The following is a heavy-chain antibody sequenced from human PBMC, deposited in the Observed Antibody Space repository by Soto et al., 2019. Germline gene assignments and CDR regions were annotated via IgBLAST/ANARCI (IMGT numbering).Heavy chain of an antibody. CDR1: GGTFSSYS. CDR3: ARPFQSWPGGWYFDL. J-gene: IGHJ2*01. V-gene: IGHV1-69*01. Sequence: QVQLVQSGAEVKKPGSSVKVSCKASGGTFSSYSINWVRQAPGQGLEWMGGIIPIFGTANYAQKLQGRVTLTAEESTSTAHMELSSLRNEDTAVYYCARPFQSWPGGWYFDLWGRGTLVTVSS. CDR2: IIPIFGTA. D-gene: IGHD3-16*01.